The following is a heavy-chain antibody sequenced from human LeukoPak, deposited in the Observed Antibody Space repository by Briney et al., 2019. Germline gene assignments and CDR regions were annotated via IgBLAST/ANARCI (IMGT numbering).Heavy chain of an antibody. V-gene: IGHV3-7*04. CDR1: GFTVSSNY. Sequence: GGSLRLSCAACGFTVSSNYMNWVRQAPGKGLEWVANINQDGSEKYYVDSVKGRFTISRDNAKSSLYLQMNSLRAEDTAVYYCARARYCSSTSCFDDYWGQGSLVTVSS. CDR2: INQDGSEK. CDR3: ARARYCSSTSCFDDY. J-gene: IGHJ4*02. D-gene: IGHD2-2*01.